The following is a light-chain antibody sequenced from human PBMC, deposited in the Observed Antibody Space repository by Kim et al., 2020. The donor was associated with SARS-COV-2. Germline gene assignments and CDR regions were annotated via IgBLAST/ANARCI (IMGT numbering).Light chain of an antibody. Sequence: DIKMIQSPSSVSASIGDRVTVTCRASQDISNWLAWYQQKPGRAPKLLIYAASSLHGGVPSRFSASGSGTYFTLTITGLQPEDFATYNCQSANNDTPWAFGQGTKVDIK. J-gene: IGKJ1*01. CDR3: QSANNDTPWA. CDR2: AAS. V-gene: IGKV1-12*01. CDR1: QDISNW.